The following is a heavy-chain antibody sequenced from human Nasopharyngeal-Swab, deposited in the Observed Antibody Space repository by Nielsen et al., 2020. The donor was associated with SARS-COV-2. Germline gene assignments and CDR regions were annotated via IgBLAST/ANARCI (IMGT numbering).Heavy chain of an antibody. CDR2: IKSDGSST. CDR3: ARAGIVGAPGDFDY. J-gene: IGHJ4*02. D-gene: IGHD1-26*01. CDR1: GFTFSSYW. V-gene: IGHV3-74*01. Sequence: GESLKISCAASGFTFSSYWMHWVRQAPGKGLVWVSRIKSDGSSTSYADSVKGRFAISRDNARNTLYLQMNSLRAEDTAVYYRARAGIVGAPGDFDYWGQGTLVTVSS.